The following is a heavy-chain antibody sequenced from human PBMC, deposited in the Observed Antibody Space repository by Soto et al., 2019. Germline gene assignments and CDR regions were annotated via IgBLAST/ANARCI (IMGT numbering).Heavy chain of an antibody. Sequence: QLQLQESGPGLVKPSETLSLTCTVSGGSISSSSYYWGWIRQPPGKGLEWIGSIYYSGSTYYNPSLNRPVTISVDTSKNQFSRKLSSVTAADTAVYYCASLWANYDFWSGYYNHFDYWGQGTLVTVSS. J-gene: IGHJ4*02. V-gene: IGHV4-39*01. CDR3: ASLWANYDFWSGYYNHFDY. CDR2: IYYSGST. D-gene: IGHD3-3*01. CDR1: GGSISSSSYY.